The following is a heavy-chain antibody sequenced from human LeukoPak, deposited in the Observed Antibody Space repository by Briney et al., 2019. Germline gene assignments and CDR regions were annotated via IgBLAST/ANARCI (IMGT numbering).Heavy chain of an antibody. J-gene: IGHJ2*01. CDR2: IYYSGST. Sequence: PSETLSLTCTVSGDSISSINYYWGWIRQPPGKGLEWIGSIYYSGSTYYNPSLKSRVTISVDTSKNQFSLKLSSATAADTAVYYCASTYDILTGSQADWYFDLWGRGTLVTVSS. V-gene: IGHV4-39*07. CDR3: ASTYDILTGSQADWYFDL. CDR1: GDSISSINYY. D-gene: IGHD3-9*01.